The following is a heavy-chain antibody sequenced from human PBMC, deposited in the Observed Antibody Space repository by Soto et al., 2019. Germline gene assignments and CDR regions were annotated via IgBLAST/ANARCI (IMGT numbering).Heavy chain of an antibody. D-gene: IGHD3-10*01. CDR1: GFTFSSYW. CDR2: IKQDGSEK. J-gene: IGHJ4*02. V-gene: IGHV3-7*01. Sequence: EVQLVESGGGLVQPGGSLRLSCAASGFTFSSYWMSWVRQAPGKGLEWVANIKQDGSEKYYVDSVKGRFTISRDNAKNSLYLQMNSLRAEDTAVYYCARMVRGVTITYFDYWGQGTLVTVSS. CDR3: ARMVRGVTITYFDY.